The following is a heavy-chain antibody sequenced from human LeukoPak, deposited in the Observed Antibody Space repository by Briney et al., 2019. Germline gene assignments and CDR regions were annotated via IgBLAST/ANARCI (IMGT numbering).Heavy chain of an antibody. CDR3: ARTLFEGSHRYYFDY. V-gene: IGHV1-46*01. CDR1: GSTFTSYY. D-gene: IGHD3-9*01. Sequence: ASVKVSCKASGSTFTSYYMHWVRQAPGQGLEWMGIINPSGGSTSYAQKFQGRVTMTRDTSTSTVYMELSSLRSEDTAVYYCARTLFEGSHRYYFDYWGQGTLVTVSS. J-gene: IGHJ4*02. CDR2: INPSGGST.